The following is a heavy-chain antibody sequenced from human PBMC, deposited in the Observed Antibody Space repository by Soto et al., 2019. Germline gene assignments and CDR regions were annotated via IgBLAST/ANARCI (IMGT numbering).Heavy chain of an antibody. D-gene: IGHD3-9*01. Sequence: SETLSLTCTVSGGSFSGYYWSWIRQPPGKGLEWIGEINHSGSTNYNPSLKSRVTISVDTSKNQFSLKLSSVTAADTAVYYCARGTGLRYFDWLSANYYYGMDVWGQGTTVTVSS. CDR3: ARGTGLRYFDWLSANYYYGMDV. V-gene: IGHV4-34*01. CDR1: GGSFSGYY. J-gene: IGHJ6*02. CDR2: INHSGST.